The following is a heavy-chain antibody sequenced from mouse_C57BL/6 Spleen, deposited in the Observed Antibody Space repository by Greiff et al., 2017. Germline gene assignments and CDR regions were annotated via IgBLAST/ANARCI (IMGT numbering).Heavy chain of an antibody. Sequence: VQLQQSGAELVKPGASVKLSCKASGYTFTSYWMHWVKQRPGQGLEWIGMIHPNSGSTNYNEKFKSKATLTVDKSSSTAYMQLSSLTSEDSAVYYCATDYSNLFDYWGQGTTLTVSS. CDR2: IHPNSGST. CDR1: GYTFTSYW. CDR3: ATDYSNLFDY. V-gene: IGHV1-64*01. J-gene: IGHJ2*01. D-gene: IGHD2-5*01.